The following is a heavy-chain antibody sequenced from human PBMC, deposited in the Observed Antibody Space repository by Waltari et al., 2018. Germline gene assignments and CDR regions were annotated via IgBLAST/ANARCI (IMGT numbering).Heavy chain of an antibody. Sequence: EVQLVESGGGLVQPGGSLRLSCVVSGVSLSGYWMSWVRLAPGKGLEWGANIKQDGSEKVYVDSVKGRFSISRDNAKNSVDLQMNSLRADDTAVYYCATDGGPFDYWGQGTLVTVSS. D-gene: IGHD3-16*01. CDR2: IKQDGSEK. J-gene: IGHJ4*02. V-gene: IGHV3-7*01. CDR1: GVSLSGYW. CDR3: ATDGGPFDY.